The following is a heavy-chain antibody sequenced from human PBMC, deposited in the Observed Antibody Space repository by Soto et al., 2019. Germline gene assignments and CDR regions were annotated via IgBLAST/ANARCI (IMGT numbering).Heavy chain of an antibody. D-gene: IGHD3-9*01. V-gene: IGHV3-53*01. Sequence: EVQLVESGGTLIQPGGSLRLSCAASGLTVSSNYMTWVRQAPGKGLEWVSVIYIGGDVYYADSVKGRFTTSRDNPKNTVYIQMNSLRAEDTAVYYCARGYYNTPYYLDSWGQGTLVTVSS. J-gene: IGHJ4*02. CDR3: ARGYYNTPYYLDS. CDR2: IYIGGDV. CDR1: GLTVSSNY.